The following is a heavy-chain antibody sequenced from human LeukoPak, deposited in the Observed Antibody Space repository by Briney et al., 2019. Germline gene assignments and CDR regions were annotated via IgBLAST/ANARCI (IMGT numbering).Heavy chain of an antibody. CDR1: GGTFSSYA. D-gene: IGHD3-22*01. J-gene: IGHJ4*02. V-gene: IGHV1-69*05. CDR3: ARPGSGYYYRPFDY. Sequence: ASVKVSCKASGGTFSSYAISWVRQAPGQGLEWMGGIIPIFGTANYAQKFQGRVTITTDESTSTAYMELSSLRSEDTAVYYCARPGSGYYYRPFDYWGQGTLVTVSS. CDR2: IIPIFGTA.